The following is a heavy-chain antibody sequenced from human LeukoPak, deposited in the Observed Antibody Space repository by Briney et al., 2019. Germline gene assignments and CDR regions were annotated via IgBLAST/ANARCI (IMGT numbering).Heavy chain of an antibody. D-gene: IGHD5-18*01. V-gene: IGHV4-59*01. CDR3: ARAPGYSYGNLDY. CDR2: IYYSGST. CDR1: GGSISSYY. Sequence: ASETLSLTCTVSGGSISSYYWSWIRQPPAKGLEWIGYIYYSGSTNCNPSLKSRVTISVDTSKNQFSLKLSSVTAAVTAVYYCARAPGYSYGNLDYWGQGTLVTVSS. J-gene: IGHJ4*02.